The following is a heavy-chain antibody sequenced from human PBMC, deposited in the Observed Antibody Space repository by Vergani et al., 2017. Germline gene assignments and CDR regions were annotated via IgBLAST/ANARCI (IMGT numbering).Heavy chain of an antibody. CDR2: ISPDGFST. CDR1: GYPFTAY. J-gene: IGHJ4*02. Sequence: QVQLVQSGAEVGKPGASVKISCKAYGYPFTAYIHWVRQAPEQGLEWVGVISPDGFSTFYAQKFQGRVTVTRDTSTSTVYMELTSLRSDDTAVYYCAREPPLTGFFDYWGQGTLVAVSS. V-gene: IGHV1-46*03. D-gene: IGHD3-9*01. CDR3: AREPPLTGFFDY.